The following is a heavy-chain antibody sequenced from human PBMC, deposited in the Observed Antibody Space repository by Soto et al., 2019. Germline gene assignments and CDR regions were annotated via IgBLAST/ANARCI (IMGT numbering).Heavy chain of an antibody. D-gene: IGHD6-6*01. CDR3: ATVHSTSRSFDY. CDR1: GFTFSMSA. V-gene: IGHV3-23*01. J-gene: IGHJ4*02. CDR2: TGLNGRTT. Sequence: EVQLLESGGGLVQPGGSLRLSCAASGFTFSMSAMTWVRQAPGKGLEWVSTTGLNGRTTYYADSVKGLFTVSRDNSKNTLDLHMSSLRAEDMAVYYCATVHSTSRSFDYWGQGTLVTVSS.